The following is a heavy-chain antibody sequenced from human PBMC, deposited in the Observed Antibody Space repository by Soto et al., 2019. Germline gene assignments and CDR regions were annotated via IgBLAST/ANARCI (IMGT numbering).Heavy chain of an antibody. CDR1: GFTFSSYA. D-gene: IGHD3-3*01. Sequence: SLRLSCAASGFTFSSYAMSWVRQAPGKGLEWVSAISGSGGSTYYADSVKGRFTISRDNSKNTLYLQMNSLRAEDTAVYYCAKDLGTLDYDFWSGYYPKYYFDYWGQGTLVTVSS. V-gene: IGHV3-23*01. CDR3: AKDLGTLDYDFWSGYYPKYYFDY. CDR2: ISGSGGST. J-gene: IGHJ4*02.